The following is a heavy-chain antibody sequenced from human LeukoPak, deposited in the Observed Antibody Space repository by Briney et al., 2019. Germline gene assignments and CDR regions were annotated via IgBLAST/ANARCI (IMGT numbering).Heavy chain of an antibody. CDR1: GYTFTSYG. CDR2: IIPILGIA. D-gene: IGHD2-15*01. J-gene: IGHJ4*02. CDR3: ARDSASGGSGVDY. Sequence: GASVKVSCKASGYTFTSYGISWVRQAPGQGLEWMGRIIPILGIANYAQKFQGRVTITADKSTSTAYMELSSLRSEDTAVYYCARDSASGGSGVDYWGQGTLVTVSS. V-gene: IGHV1-69*04.